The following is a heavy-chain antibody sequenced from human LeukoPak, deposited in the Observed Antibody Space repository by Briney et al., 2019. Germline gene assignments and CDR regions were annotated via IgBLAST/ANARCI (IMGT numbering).Heavy chain of an antibody. J-gene: IGHJ1*01. CDR2: IYTSGST. D-gene: IGHD6-13*01. Sequence: PSQTLSLTCTVSGGSISSGSYYWSWIRQPAGKGLEWIGRIYTSGSTNYNPSLKSRVTISVDTSKNQFSLKLSSVTAADTAVYYCTRGIAAAGSPSAEYFQHWGQGTLVTVSS. CDR1: GGSISSGSYY. V-gene: IGHV4-61*02. CDR3: TRGIAAAGSPSAEYFQH.